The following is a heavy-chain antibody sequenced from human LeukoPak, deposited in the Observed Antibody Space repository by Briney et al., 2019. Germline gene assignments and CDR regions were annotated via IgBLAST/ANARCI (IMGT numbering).Heavy chain of an antibody. D-gene: IGHD5-24*01. CDR3: ARVGDGFRGGLDY. CDR2: IDLSDSEA. CDR1: GYPFASYW. J-gene: IGHJ4*02. Sequence: GESLKISCNVSGYPFASYWIVWVRQMPGKGLDWLGIIDLSDSEATYGPSLQGQGTISVDKSIMNAFLQWSSLKTSDSAIYYCARVGDGFRGGLDYWGQGTLVTVSS. V-gene: IGHV5-51*01.